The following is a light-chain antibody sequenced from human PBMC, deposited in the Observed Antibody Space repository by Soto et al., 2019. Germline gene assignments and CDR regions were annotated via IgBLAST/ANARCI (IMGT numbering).Light chain of an antibody. Sequence: SSELTQPPSVSVAPGQTARVTCGGNNIGSKDVHWYQQKAGQAPVLVVYDDSDRPSGIPERFSGSNSGNTATLTITSVEAGDEADYYCQVWGSSSDPSVFGAGTKLTVL. V-gene: IGLV3-21*02. CDR2: DDS. CDR3: QVWGSSSDPSV. CDR1: NIGSKD. J-gene: IGLJ1*01.